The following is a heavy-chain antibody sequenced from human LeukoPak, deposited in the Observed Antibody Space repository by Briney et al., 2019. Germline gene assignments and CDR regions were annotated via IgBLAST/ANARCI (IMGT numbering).Heavy chain of an antibody. V-gene: IGHV3-23*01. Sequence: GGSLRLSCAASGFTFSNYAMSWVRQAPGKGLEWVSAIINSGGNTYYADSVKGRFTISRDNSKNTLHLQMNSLRAEDTAVYYCARSPQWELPDYWGQGTLVTVSS. J-gene: IGHJ4*02. D-gene: IGHD1-26*01. CDR1: GFTFSNYA. CDR3: ARSPQWELPDY. CDR2: IINSGGNT.